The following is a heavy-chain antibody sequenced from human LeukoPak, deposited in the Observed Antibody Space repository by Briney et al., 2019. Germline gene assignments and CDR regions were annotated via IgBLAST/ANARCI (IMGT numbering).Heavy chain of an antibody. CDR2: ISSDGGST. V-gene: IGHV3-64*01. D-gene: IGHD3-10*01. CDR3: ARAFGGENFDY. J-gene: IGHJ4*02. CDR1: GFTFSTYA. Sequence: GGSLRLSCAAYGFTFSTYAMHWVRQAPGKGLEYVSAISSDGGSTFYANSVKGRFTISRDNSKNTLYLQMGSLRAEDMAVYYCARAFGGENFDYWGQGTLVTVSS.